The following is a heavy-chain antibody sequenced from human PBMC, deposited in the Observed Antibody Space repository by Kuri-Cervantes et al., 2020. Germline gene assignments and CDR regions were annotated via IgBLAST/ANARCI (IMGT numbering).Heavy chain of an antibody. Sequence: ASVKVSCKASGYTFTSYGISWVRQAPGQGLEWMGWISAYNGNTNYAQKLQGRVTMTTDTSTSTAYMELSSLRSEDTAVYYCAISGYEQNYYYYYMDVWGKGTRSPSP. D-gene: IGHD1/OR15-1a*01. V-gene: IGHV1-18*01. CDR1: GYTFTSYG. CDR3: AISGYEQNYYYYYMDV. J-gene: IGHJ6*03. CDR2: ISAYNGNT.